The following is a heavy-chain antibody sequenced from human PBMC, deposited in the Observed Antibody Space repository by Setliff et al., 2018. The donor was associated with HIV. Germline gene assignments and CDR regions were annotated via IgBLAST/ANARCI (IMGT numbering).Heavy chain of an antibody. D-gene: IGHD3-22*01. V-gene: IGHV1-18*04. J-gene: IGHJ4*02. CDR1: GYTFTSYY. CDR2: ISAYNGNT. Sequence: ASVKVSCKASGYTFTSYYMHWVRQAPGQGLEWMGWISAYNGNTNYAQKLQGRVTMTTDTSTSTAYMELRSLRSDDTAVYYCARDPLYYYDSSGYPDYWGQGTLVTVSS. CDR3: ARDPLYYYDSSGYPDY.